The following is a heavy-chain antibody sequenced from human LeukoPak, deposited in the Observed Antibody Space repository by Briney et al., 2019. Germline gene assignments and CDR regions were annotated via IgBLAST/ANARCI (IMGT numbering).Heavy chain of an antibody. Sequence: PGGSLRLSCAASGFTFSRSAMHWVRQAPGKGLEYVSAISSNGGSTYYANSVKGRFTISRDNSKNTLYLQMGSLRAEDMAVYYCARSRLVVTAFDTWGQGTMVTVSS. CDR2: ISSNGGST. CDR1: GFTFSRSA. D-gene: IGHD3-9*01. CDR3: ARSRLVVTAFDT. J-gene: IGHJ3*02. V-gene: IGHV3-64*01.